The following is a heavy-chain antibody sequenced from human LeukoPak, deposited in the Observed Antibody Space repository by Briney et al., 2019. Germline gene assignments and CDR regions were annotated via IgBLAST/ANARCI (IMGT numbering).Heavy chain of an antibody. V-gene: IGHV1-69*05. D-gene: IGHD4-11*01. Sequence: SVKVSCKASGGTFSNYGISWVRQAPGQGLEWMGGIIPIFGTANYAQKFQGRVTITTDESTSTAYMELRSLRSEGTAVYYCARDLTTVTNLNWFDPWGQGTLVTVSS. CDR3: ARDLTTVTNLNWFDP. CDR1: GGTFSNYG. J-gene: IGHJ5*02. CDR2: IIPIFGTA.